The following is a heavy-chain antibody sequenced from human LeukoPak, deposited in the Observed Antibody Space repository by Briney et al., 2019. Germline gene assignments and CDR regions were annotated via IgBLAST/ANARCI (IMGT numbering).Heavy chain of an antibody. J-gene: IGHJ4*02. V-gene: IGHV3-7*01. D-gene: IGHD3-16*01. CDR1: GFIFNNAW. CDR2: IKHDESEK. CDR3: TRRLDD. Sequence: GGSLRLSCAASGFIFNNAWMSWVRQAPGKGLEWVANIKHDESEKDYLDSVKGRFTISRDNAQNSLYLQMNGLRVEDTAVYYCTRRLDDWGQGTLVTVSS.